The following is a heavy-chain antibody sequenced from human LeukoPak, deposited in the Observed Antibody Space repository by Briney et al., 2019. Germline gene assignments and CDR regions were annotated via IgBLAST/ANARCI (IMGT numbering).Heavy chain of an antibody. J-gene: IGHJ5*02. V-gene: IGHV1-2*06. CDR3: ARGELVGLGATSAGWFDP. D-gene: IGHD1-26*01. CDR1: GYTFTGYY. CDR2: INPNSGGT. Sequence: ASVKVSCKASGYTFTGYYMHWVRQAPEQGLEWMGRINPNSGGTNYAQKFQGRVTMTRDTSISTAYMELSRLRSDDTTVYYCARGELVGLGATSAGWFDPWGQGTLVTVSS.